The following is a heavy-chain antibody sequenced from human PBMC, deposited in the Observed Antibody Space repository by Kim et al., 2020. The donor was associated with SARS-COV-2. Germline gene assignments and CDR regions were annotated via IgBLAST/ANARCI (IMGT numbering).Heavy chain of an antibody. CDR2: IKSKTDGGTT. J-gene: IGHJ4*02. D-gene: IGHD3-22*01. CDR3: TTDYYDSSGYYPYYFDY. Sequence: GGSLRLSCAASGFAFSNAWMSWVRQAPGKGLEWVGRIKSKTDGGTTDYAAPVKGRFTISRDDSKNTLYLQMNSLKTEDTAVYYCTTDYYDSSGYYPYYFDYWGQGTLVTVSS. CDR1: GFAFSNAW. V-gene: IGHV3-15*01.